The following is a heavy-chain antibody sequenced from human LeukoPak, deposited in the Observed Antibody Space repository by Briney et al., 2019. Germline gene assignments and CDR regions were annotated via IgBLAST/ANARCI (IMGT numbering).Heavy chain of an antibody. Sequence: QPGGSLRLSCAASGFTFSSYAMSWVRQAPGKGLEWVSSLSGSGYNTYYADSVKGRFTISRDNSENTLYLQMNRLRGEDTAVYHCAKDFLGTVPDVFDIWGQGTMVTVSS. V-gene: IGHV3-23*01. D-gene: IGHD7-27*01. CDR3: AKDFLGTVPDVFDI. CDR2: LSGSGYNT. CDR1: GFTFSSYA. J-gene: IGHJ3*02.